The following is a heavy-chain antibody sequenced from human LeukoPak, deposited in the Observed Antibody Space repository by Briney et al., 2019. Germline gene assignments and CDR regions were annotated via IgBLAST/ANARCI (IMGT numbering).Heavy chain of an antibody. J-gene: IGHJ3*02. CDR3: AKDSGQDAMAFDI. CDR2: ISGSGGST. CDR1: GFTLSSYA. V-gene: IGHV3-23*01. Sequence: GGSLRLSCAAAGFTLSSYAMSWVRQAPGKGLEWVSAISGSGGSTYYADSVKGRFTISRDNSKNTLYLQMNSLRAEDTAVYYGAKDSGQDAMAFDIWGQGTMVTVSS.